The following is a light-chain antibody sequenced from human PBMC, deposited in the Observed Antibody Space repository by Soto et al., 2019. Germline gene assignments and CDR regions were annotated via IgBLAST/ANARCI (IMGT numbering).Light chain of an antibody. CDR3: QQYGTSIT. J-gene: IGKJ5*01. V-gene: IGKV3-20*01. Sequence: EIVLTQSPGTLSLSPGERATLSCRASQSFSSSYLAWYQQKPGQAPRLLIYGASSRATGIPDRFSGSGSGTNLTLTISRLKPEDLAVYYCQQYGTSITFGQGTRVEI. CDR1: QSFSSSY. CDR2: GAS.